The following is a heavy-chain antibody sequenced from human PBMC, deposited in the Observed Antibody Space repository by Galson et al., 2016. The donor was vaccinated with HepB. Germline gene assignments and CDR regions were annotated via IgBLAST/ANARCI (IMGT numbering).Heavy chain of an antibody. CDR2: ISGSGGST. V-gene: IGHV3-23*01. CDR3: ARDGLRWSPVEYFHQ. Sequence: SLRLSCAASGFTFSSFGMSWVRQAPGKGLEWVSLISGSGGSTSYADSVKGRSIISRDNSNNTLYLQVNSLRAEDTAVYYCARDGLRWSPVEYFHQWGQGTLVTVSS. J-gene: IGHJ1*01. CDR1: GFTFSSFG. D-gene: IGHD3/OR15-3a*01.